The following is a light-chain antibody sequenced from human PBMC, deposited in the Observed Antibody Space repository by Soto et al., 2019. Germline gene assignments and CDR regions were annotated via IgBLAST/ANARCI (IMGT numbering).Light chain of an antibody. V-gene: IGLV2-8*01. J-gene: IGLJ1*01. CDR1: STDVGGYNY. CDR3: SSYAGNNIHYV. CDR2: EVS. Sequence: SALTQPPSSSGSAGQSVTISCTGTSTDVGGYNYVSWYQQHPGKAPKLMIYEVSKRPSGVPDRFSGSKSGNTASLTVSGLQDEDEADYYCSSYAGNNIHYVFGTGTKVTVL.